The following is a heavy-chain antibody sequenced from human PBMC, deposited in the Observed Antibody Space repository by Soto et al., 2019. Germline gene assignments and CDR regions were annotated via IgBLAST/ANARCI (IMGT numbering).Heavy chain of an antibody. CDR2: SNAGNGNT. J-gene: IGHJ4*02. V-gene: IGHV1-3*02. CDR3: ARGAALGNFDY. CDR1: GYTFTTYT. Sequence: ASVKVSCKASGYTFTTYTIHWVRQAPGQRLEWMGWSNAGNGNTKYSEDFQGRVTITSDTPARTSYMELSSLRSEDMALYYCARGAALGNFDYWGQGTLVTVSS. D-gene: IGHD6-13*01.